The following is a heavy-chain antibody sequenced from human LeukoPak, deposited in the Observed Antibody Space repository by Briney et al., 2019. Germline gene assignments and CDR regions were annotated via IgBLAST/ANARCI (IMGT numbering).Heavy chain of an antibody. Sequence: SETRSLTCTVSGGSISSYYWSWIRQPPGKGLEWIGYIYYSGSTNYNPSLKSRVTISVDTSKNQFSLKLSSVTAADTAVYYCARAGIAVAEVDYWGQGTLVTVSS. CDR2: IYYSGST. V-gene: IGHV4-59*01. D-gene: IGHD6-19*01. CDR3: ARAGIAVAEVDY. CDR1: GGSISSYY. J-gene: IGHJ4*02.